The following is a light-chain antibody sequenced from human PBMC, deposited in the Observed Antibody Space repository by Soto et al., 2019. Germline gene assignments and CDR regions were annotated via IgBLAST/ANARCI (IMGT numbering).Light chain of an antibody. Sequence: DIQMTQSPSTLSASVGDRVTITCRASQSITPWLAWYQQKPGKVPKLLIYQASSLESGVPSRFRGSGSGTEFSLTISSLQPGDSATYYCQQYGTYPWTFGRGTKVDIK. CDR2: QAS. CDR3: QQYGTYPWT. J-gene: IGKJ1*01. V-gene: IGKV1-5*03. CDR1: QSITPW.